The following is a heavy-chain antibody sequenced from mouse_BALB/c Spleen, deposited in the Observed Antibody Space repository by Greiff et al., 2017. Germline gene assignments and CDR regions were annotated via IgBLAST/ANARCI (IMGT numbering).Heavy chain of an antibody. V-gene: IGHV4-1*02. CDR2: INPDSSTI. J-gene: IGHJ4*01. D-gene: IGHD2-10*02. Sequence: EVKLMESGGGLVQPGGSLKLSCAASGFDFSRYWMSWVRQAPGKGLEWIGEINPDSSTINYTPSLKDKFIISRDNAKNTLYLQMSKVRSEDTALYYCARRAFLVNAMDYWGQGTSVTVSS. CDR3: ARRAFLVNAMDY. CDR1: GFDFSRYW.